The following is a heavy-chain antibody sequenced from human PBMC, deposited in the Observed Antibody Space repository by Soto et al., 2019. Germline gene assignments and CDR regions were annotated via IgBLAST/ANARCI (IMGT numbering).Heavy chain of an antibody. CDR3: ARGAVVRGVNY. V-gene: IGHV4-59*01. D-gene: IGHD3-10*01. CDR2: IYYSGST. CDR1: GGSISSYY. J-gene: IGHJ4*02. Sequence: SETLSLTCTVSGGSISSYYWSWIRQPPGKGLEWIGYIYYSGSTNYNPSLKSRVTISVDTSKNQFSLKLSPVTAADTAVYYCARGAVVRGVNYWGQGTLVTVSS.